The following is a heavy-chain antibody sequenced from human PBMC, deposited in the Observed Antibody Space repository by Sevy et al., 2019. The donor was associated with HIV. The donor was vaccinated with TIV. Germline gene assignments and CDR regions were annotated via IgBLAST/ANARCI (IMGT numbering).Heavy chain of an antibody. CDR2: IWYDGSNK. J-gene: IGHJ6*03. V-gene: IGHV3-33*06. Sequence: GGSLRLSCAASGFTFSSYGMHWVRQAPGKGLEWVAVIWYDGSNKYYANSVKGRFTISRDNSKNTLYLQMNSLRAEDTAVYYCAKDRSQRGYYYYYMDVWGKGTTVTVSS. CDR1: GFTFSSYG. CDR3: AKDRSQRGYYYYYMDV.